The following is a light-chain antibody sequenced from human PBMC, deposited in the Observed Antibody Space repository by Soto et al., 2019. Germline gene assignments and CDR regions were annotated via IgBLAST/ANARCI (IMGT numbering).Light chain of an antibody. J-gene: IGKJ2*01. CDR1: QGISNY. CDR2: AAS. Sequence: DIQMTQSPSSLSASVGDRVTITCRASQGISNYLAWYQQKPGKVPKLLIYAASTLPSGVPSRFSGGGSGTDFTLTISSLQPEDVATYYCQKYNSAPTTFGPGIKLEIK. V-gene: IGKV1-27*01. CDR3: QKYNSAPTT.